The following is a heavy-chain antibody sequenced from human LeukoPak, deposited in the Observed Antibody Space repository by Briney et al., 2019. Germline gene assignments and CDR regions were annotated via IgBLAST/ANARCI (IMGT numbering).Heavy chain of an antibody. CDR2: IYPSDSDT. CDR3: ARQEVGAVDDAFDI. V-gene: IGHV5-51*01. CDR1: EYSFATYW. D-gene: IGHD1-26*01. Sequence: GESLKISCQGSEYSFATYWIAWLRQMPGKGLEWMGIIYPSDSDTRYSPSFQGQVTISADKSIKTAYLQWSSLKASDTAMYYCARQEVGAVDDAFDIWGQGTMVTVSS. J-gene: IGHJ3*02.